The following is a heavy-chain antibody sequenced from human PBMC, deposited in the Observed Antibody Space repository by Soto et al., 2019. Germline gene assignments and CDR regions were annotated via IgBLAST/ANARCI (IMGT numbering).Heavy chain of an antibody. CDR3: AKVLPRPYCSSVSCPFDY. D-gene: IGHD2-2*01. CDR1: GFTFSSYA. Sequence: GGSLRLSCAASGFTFSSYAMNWVRQAPGKGLEWVSTIDYTGGYSYYADSVKGRFTISRDNSQKTLDLQMNSLRAEDTAIYYCAKVLPRPYCSSVSCPFDYWGQGTLVTVSS. V-gene: IGHV3-23*01. J-gene: IGHJ4*02. CDR2: IDYTGGYS.